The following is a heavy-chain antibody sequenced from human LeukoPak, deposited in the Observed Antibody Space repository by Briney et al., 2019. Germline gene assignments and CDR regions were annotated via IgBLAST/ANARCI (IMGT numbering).Heavy chain of an antibody. CDR1: GFTFSSYG. V-gene: IGHV3-30*03. J-gene: IGHJ6*04. CDR3: ARLGVPAAMFDYYYYGMDV. Sequence: PGRSLRLSCAASGFTFSSYGMHWVRQAPGKGLEWVAVISYDGGNKYYADSVKGRFTISRDNSKNTLYLQMNSLRAEDTAVYYCARLGVPAAMFDYYYYGMDVWGKGTTVTVSS. D-gene: IGHD2-2*01. CDR2: ISYDGGNK.